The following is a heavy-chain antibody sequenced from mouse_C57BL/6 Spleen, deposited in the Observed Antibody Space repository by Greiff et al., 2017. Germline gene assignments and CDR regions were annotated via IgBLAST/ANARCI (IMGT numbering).Heavy chain of an antibody. V-gene: IGHV1-81*01. CDR1: GYTFTSYG. CDR2: IYPRSGNT. D-gene: IGHD1-1*01. Sequence: QVQLQQSGAELARPGASVKLSCKASGYTFTSYGISWVKQRTGQGLEWIGEIYPRSGNTYYNEKVKGKATLTADKSSSTAYMELRSLTSEDSAVYFCARFITTVVARGYAMDYWGQGTSVTVAS. J-gene: IGHJ4*01. CDR3: ARFITTVVARGYAMDY.